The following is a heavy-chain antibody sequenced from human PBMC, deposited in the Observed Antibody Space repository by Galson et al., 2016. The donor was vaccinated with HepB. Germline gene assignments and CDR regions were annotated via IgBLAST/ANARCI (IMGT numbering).Heavy chain of an antibody. CDR3: ATCIHARDGMDV. V-gene: IGHV4-34*01. D-gene: IGHD5-18*01. J-gene: IGHJ6*02. CDR2: IHHNEDP. CDR1: GASLNTYY. Sequence: TLSLTCGVYGASLNTYYWTWVRQPPGKGLEWIGEIHHNEDPSYNPSLKSRVTISMDTSKNQFSLKLTSVTAADTAIYYCATCIHARDGMDVWGQGTTVIVS.